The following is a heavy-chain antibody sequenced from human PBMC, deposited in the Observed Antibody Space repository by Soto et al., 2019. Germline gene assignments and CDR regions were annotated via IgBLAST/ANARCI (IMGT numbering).Heavy chain of an antibody. V-gene: IGHV1-58*01. CDR3: AKEPNDSSGYYNEPY. Sequence: GASVKVSCKASGFTFTSSAVQWVRQARGQRLEWIGWIVVGSGNTNYAQKFQERVTITRDNSKNTLYLQMNSLRAEDTAVYYCAKEPNDSSGYYNEPYWGQGTLVTVSS. CDR2: IVVGSGNT. J-gene: IGHJ4*02. CDR1: GFTFTSSA. D-gene: IGHD3-22*01.